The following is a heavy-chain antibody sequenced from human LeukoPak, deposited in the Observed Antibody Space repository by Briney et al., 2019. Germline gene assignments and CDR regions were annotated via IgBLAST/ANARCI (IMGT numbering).Heavy chain of an antibody. CDR2: ISYDGSNK. Sequence: GRSLRLSCAASGFTFSGYGMHWVRQTPGKGLEWVAVISYDGSNKYYADSVKGRFTISRDNSKNTLYLQMNSLRAEDTAVYYCAKEMATIELFHRPHAFDIWGQGTMVTVSS. CDR1: GFTFSGYG. V-gene: IGHV3-30*18. D-gene: IGHD5-24*01. CDR3: AKEMATIELFHRPHAFDI. J-gene: IGHJ3*02.